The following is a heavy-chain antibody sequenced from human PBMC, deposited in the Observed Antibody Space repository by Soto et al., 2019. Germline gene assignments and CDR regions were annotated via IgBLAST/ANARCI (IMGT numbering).Heavy chain of an antibody. CDR3: AGVLKLCSSSCYLGR. D-gene: IGHD6-6*01. CDR2: INHSGST. Sequence: SETLSLTCAVYGGSFIGYYWSWIRQPPWKGLEWIGEINHSGSTNYNPSLKSRVTISVDTSKNQFSLKLSSVTAADTAVYYCAGVLKLCSSSCYLGRWGQGTLVTVAS. J-gene: IGHJ4*02. V-gene: IGHV4-34*01. CDR1: GGSFIGYY.